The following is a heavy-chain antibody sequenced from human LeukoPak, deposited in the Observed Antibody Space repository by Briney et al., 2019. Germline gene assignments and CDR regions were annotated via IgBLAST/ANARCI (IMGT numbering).Heavy chain of an antibody. CDR1: GGSFSGYY. CDR3: ARGKRTRYYYDSSGYPDY. D-gene: IGHD3-22*01. V-gene: IGHV4-34*01. J-gene: IGHJ4*02. Sequence: PSETLSLTCAVYGGSFSGYYWSWIRQPPGKGLEWIGEINHSGGTNYNPSLKSRVTISVDTSKNQFSLKLSSVTAADTAVYYCARGKRTRYYYDSSGYPDYWGQGTLVTVSS. CDR2: INHSGGT.